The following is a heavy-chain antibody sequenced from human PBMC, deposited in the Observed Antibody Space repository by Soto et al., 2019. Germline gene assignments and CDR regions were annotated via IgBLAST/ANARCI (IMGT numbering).Heavy chain of an antibody. J-gene: IGHJ6*02. V-gene: IGHV4-59*11. D-gene: IGHD4-17*01. CDR2: IYYSGST. CDR3: AKGGAVTDYYYYGMDV. Sequence: SETLSLTRTVVYGSIINLYCSWIRQPPGKGLEWIGYIYYSGSTNYNPSLKSRVTISVDTSKNQFSRKLSSVTAADTAVYYCAKGGAVTDYYYYGMDVWGQGTTVTVSS. CDR1: YGSIINLY.